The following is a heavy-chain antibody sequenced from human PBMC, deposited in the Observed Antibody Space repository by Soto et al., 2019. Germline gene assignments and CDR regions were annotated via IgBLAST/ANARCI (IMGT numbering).Heavy chain of an antibody. CDR3: GRNPFGVSHDNVVL. V-gene: IGHV3-53*01. Sequence: LRLSCAASGFSVTTNYMTWVRQAPGKGLEWVSLIYIDDATHYADSVKGRFTISRDISKNTLYLQMDSLRAEDTAIYYCGRNPFGVSHDNVVLWGPGTLVTVSS. CDR1: GFSVTTNY. CDR2: IYIDDAT. D-gene: IGHD3-3*01. J-gene: IGHJ4*02.